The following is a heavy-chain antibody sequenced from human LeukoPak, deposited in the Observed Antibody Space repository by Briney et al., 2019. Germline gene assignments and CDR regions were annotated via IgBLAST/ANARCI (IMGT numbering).Heavy chain of an antibody. J-gene: IGHJ4*02. CDR2: IYSGGST. CDR1: GFTVSSNY. D-gene: IGHD6-13*01. V-gene: IGHV3-53*01. Sequence: GGSLRLSCAASGFTVSSNYMNWVRQAPGKGLEWVSMIYSGGSTYYADSVKGRFTISRDNSKNTLYLQMNSLRAEDTAVYYCARALGIAAAGWGFDYWGQGTLVTVSS. CDR3: ARALGIAAAGWGFDY.